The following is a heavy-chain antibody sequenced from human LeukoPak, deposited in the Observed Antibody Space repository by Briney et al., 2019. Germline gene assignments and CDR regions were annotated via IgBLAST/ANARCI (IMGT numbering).Heavy chain of an antibody. CDR3: ARGGGEPLD. Sequence: SETLSLTCAVSGYSISSGYYWGWIRQPPGKGLEWIGSIYHSGSTYYNPSLKSRVTISVDTSKNQFSLKLSSVTAADTAVYYCARGGGEPLDWGQGTLVTVSS. V-gene: IGHV4-38-2*01. CDR1: GYSISSGYY. CDR2: IYHSGST. D-gene: IGHD3-16*01. J-gene: IGHJ4*02.